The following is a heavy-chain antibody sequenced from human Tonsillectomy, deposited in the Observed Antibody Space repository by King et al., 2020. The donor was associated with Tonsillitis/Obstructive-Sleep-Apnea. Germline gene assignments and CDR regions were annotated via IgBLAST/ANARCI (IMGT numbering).Heavy chain of an antibody. D-gene: IGHD3-9*01. V-gene: IGHV4-34*01. CDR2: INHSGST. Sequence: VQLQQWGAGLLKPSETLSLTCAVYGGSFSYYYWSWIRQSPGKGLEWIGEINHSGSTNYNPSLKSRVTISVDTSKNQFSLKLSSVTAADTAVYYCARGPDYDILTCDDYYYYYGMDVWGQGTTVTVSS. J-gene: IGHJ6*02. CDR1: GGSFSYYY. CDR3: ARGPDYDILTCDDYYYYYGMDV.